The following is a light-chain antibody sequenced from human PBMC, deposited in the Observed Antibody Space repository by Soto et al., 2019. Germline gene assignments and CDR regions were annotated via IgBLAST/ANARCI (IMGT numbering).Light chain of an antibody. J-gene: IGLJ3*02. V-gene: IGLV1-44*01. CDR2: TNN. CDR1: SSNIGSNI. Sequence: QSVLTQPPSASGTPGQRVTISSSGSSSNIGSNIVNWYQQLPGTAPKILIYTNNQRPSGVPDRFSDSKSGTSASLAISGLQSEDEADYYCAAWDGSLQTWVFGGGTKLTVL. CDR3: AAWDGSLQTWV.